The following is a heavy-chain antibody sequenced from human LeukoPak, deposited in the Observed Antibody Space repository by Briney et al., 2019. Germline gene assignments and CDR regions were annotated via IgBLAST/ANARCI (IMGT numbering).Heavy chain of an antibody. CDR1: GFTFTSYE. CDR3: ARVGHDSSGYYFYYYYYYMDV. Sequence: GGSLRLSCAAAGFTFTSYEMNWVRQAPGKGQEWVSYISSSGSTIYYADSVKGRFTISRDNAKNSLYLQMNSLRAEDTAVYYCARVGHDSSGYYFYYYYYYMDVWGKGTTVTVSS. V-gene: IGHV3-48*03. J-gene: IGHJ6*03. CDR2: ISSSGSTI. D-gene: IGHD3-22*01.